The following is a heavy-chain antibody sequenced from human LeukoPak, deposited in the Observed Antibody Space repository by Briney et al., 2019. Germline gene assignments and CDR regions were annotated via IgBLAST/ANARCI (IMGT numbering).Heavy chain of an antibody. CDR1: GGTFSSYA. CDR2: IIPILGIA. V-gene: IGHV1-69*04. CDR3: ARDRYDSSGYAVDY. Sequence: ASVKVSCKASGGTFSSYAISWVRQAPGKGLEWMGRIIPILGIANYAQKFQGRVTITADKSTSTAYMELSSLRSEDTAVYYCARDRYDSSGYAVDYWGQGTLVTVSS. D-gene: IGHD3-22*01. J-gene: IGHJ4*02.